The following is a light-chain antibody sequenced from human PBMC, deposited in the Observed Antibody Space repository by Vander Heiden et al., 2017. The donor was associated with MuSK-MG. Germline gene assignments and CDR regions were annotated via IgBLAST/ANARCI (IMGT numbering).Light chain of an antibody. CDR2: QDS. CDR3: QAWDSSTVKV. J-gene: IGLJ2*01. CDR1: KLGDKY. Sequence: SYELTQPPSVSVSPGQTASITFSGDKLGDKYACWYQQKPGQSPVLVIYQDSKRPSGIPERFSGSNSGNTATLTISGTQAMDEADYYCQAWDSSTVKVFGGGTKRTVL. V-gene: IGLV3-1*01.